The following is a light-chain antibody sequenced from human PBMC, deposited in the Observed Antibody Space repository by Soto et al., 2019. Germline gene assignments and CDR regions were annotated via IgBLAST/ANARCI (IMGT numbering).Light chain of an antibody. Sequence: EIVLTQSPGTLSLSPGERATLSCRASQSVSSSYLAWYQQKPGQAPRLLIYGTSSRATSIPDRFSGSGSGTDFTLTLSRLEPEDFAVYYWQQYGSASWTFGQGTKVEIQ. V-gene: IGKV3-20*01. CDR3: QQYGSASWT. CDR1: QSVSSSY. J-gene: IGKJ1*01. CDR2: GTS.